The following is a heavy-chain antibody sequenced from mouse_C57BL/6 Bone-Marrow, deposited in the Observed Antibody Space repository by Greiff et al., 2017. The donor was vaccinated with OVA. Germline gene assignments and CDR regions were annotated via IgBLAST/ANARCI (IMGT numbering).Heavy chain of an antibody. CDR3: ARYYYGSSYAMDY. J-gene: IGHJ4*01. CDR2: IWTGGGT. CDR1: GFSLTSYA. Sequence: VQLVESGPGLVAPSQSLSITCTVSGFSLTSYAISWVRQPPGKGLEWLGVIWTGGGTNYTSALKSRLSISKDNSKSQVFLKMNSLQTDDTARYYCARYYYGSSYAMDYWGQGTSVTVSS. D-gene: IGHD1-1*01. V-gene: IGHV2-9-1*01.